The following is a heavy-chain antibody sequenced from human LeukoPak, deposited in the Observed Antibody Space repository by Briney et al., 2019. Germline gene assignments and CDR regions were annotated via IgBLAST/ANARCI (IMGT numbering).Heavy chain of an antibody. CDR1: GYTITNYI. Sequence: GASVKVSCKASGYTITNYIISWVRQAPGQGLEWMGWISAYNGNTNYAQKLQGRVTMTTDTSTATAYMELRSLRSDDTAVYYCARGGNYFTFDPWGQGTLVTVSS. CDR2: ISAYNGNT. D-gene: IGHD1-26*01. CDR3: ARGGNYFTFDP. J-gene: IGHJ5*02. V-gene: IGHV1-18*01.